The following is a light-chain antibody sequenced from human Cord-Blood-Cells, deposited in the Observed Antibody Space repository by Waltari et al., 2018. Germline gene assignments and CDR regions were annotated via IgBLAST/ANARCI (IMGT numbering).Light chain of an antibody. CDR1: SSDVGGYNY. V-gene: IGLV2-11*01. J-gene: IGLJ1*01. CDR3: CSYAGSRYV. Sequence: QSALTQPRSVSGSPGQSVTISCTGTSSDVGGYNYVSWYQQHPGKAPKLMIYDVSKRPSGVPERFSGSNSCNTASLTISGLQSEDEADYYCCSYAGSRYVFGTGTKVTVL. CDR2: DVS.